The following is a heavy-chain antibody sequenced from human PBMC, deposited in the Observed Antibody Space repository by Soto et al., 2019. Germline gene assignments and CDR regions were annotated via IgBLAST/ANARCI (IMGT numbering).Heavy chain of an antibody. Sequence: EVXXXXSXXDLXQPGXSLXXXXAASGFTFNDYALTWVRQVPGKGLXXXXXLSSRGFSTHYAESVKGRFTISXXXXXXXXXXXXXXXXXXXXXVYYCARDRAVYCSNGICLDAFDIWGQGTLVTVSS. CDR3: ARDRAVYCSNGICLDAFDI. V-gene: IGHV3-23*01. CDR2: LSSRGFST. D-gene: IGHD2-8*01. J-gene: IGHJ3*02. CDR1: GFTFNDYA.